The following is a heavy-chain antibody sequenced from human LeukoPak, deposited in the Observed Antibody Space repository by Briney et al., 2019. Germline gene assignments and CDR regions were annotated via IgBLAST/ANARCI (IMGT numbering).Heavy chain of an antibody. CDR1: GFTFSSYW. Sequence: GGSLRLSCAASGFTFSSYWMHWVRQAPGKGLVWVSRINSDGSSTSYADSVKGRFTISRDNAKNTLYLQMNSLRAEDTAVYYCARDLEHYYGSGSHWENWFDPWGQGTLVTVSS. V-gene: IGHV3-74*01. CDR2: INSDGSST. D-gene: IGHD3-10*01. J-gene: IGHJ5*02. CDR3: ARDLEHYYGSGSHWENWFDP.